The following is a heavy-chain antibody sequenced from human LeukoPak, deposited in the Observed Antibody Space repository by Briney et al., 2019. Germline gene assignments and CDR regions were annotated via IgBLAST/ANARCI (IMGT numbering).Heavy chain of an antibody. J-gene: IGHJ5*02. V-gene: IGHV1-3*01. CDR3: ARGGGSSDNWFDP. Sequence: ASVKVSCKASGYTFTSYAMHWVRQAPGRRLEWMGWINAGNGNTKYSQKFQGRVTITRDTSASTAYMELSSLRSEDTAVYYCARGGGSSDNWFDPWGQGTLVTVSS. CDR1: GYTFTSYA. CDR2: INAGNGNT. D-gene: IGHD6-25*01.